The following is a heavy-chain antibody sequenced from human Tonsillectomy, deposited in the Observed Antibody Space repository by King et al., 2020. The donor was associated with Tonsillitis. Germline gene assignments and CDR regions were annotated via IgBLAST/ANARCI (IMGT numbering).Heavy chain of an antibody. Sequence: VQLQQWGAGLLKPSETLSLTCAVYGGSFSGYYWSWIRQPPGKGLEWIGEINHSGSTNSNPSLKSRVTISVDTSKNQFSLKLSSVTAADTAVYYCARWGSGWYYFDYWVQGTLVTVSS. V-gene: IGHV4-34*01. D-gene: IGHD6-19*01. CDR2: INHSGST. CDR3: ARWGSGWYYFDY. J-gene: IGHJ4*02. CDR1: GGSFSGYY.